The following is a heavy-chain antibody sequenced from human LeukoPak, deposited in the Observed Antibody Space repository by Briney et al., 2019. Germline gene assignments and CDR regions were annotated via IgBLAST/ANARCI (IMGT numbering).Heavy chain of an antibody. J-gene: IGHJ4*02. CDR1: GFTFSSCD. D-gene: IGHD3-22*01. V-gene: IGHV3-23*01. Sequence: PGGSLRLSCAASGFTFSSCDMSWVRQAPGKGLEWVSAISGSGGSTYYADSVKGRFTISRDNSKNTLYLQMNSLRAEDTAVYYCAKGLPYYYDSSGYYLNYWGQGTLVTVSS. CDR3: AKGLPYYYDSSGYYLNY. CDR2: ISGSGGST.